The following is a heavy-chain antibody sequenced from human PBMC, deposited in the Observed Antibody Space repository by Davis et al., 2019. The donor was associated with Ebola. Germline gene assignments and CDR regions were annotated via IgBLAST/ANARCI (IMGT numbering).Heavy chain of an antibody. V-gene: IGHV3-7*03. D-gene: IGHD6-13*01. J-gene: IGHJ4*02. Sequence: GGSLRLSCAASGFTVSNYWMSWVRQAPGKGLEWVTNIKQDGSEKYYVDSVKGRFTISRDNSKNTVYLQMYSLRAEDTAVYYCARDEAAAMYYFDCWGRGTLVTVSS. CDR2: IKQDGSEK. CDR1: GFTVSNYW. CDR3: ARDEAAAMYYFDC.